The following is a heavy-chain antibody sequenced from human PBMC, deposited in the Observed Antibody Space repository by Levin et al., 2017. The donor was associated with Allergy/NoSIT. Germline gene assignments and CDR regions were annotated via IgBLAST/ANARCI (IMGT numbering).Heavy chain of an antibody. CDR3: ARGPSSSWTLYFDY. CDR2: IYYSGST. J-gene: IGHJ4*02. Sequence: SSETLSLTCTVSGGSISNYYWSWIRQPPGKGLEWIGYIYYSGSTNYNPSLKSRVTISVDTSKNQFSMKLSSVTGADTAVYYCARGPSSSWTLYFDYWGQGTLVTVSS. V-gene: IGHV4-59*01. CDR1: GGSISNYY. D-gene: IGHD6-13*01.